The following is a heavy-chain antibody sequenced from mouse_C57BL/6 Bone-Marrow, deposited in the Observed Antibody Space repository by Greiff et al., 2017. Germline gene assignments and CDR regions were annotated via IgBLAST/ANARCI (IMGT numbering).Heavy chain of an antibody. D-gene: IGHD2-4*01. CDR3: ARDYDYPYWYFDV. CDR1: GYSFTDYN. Sequence: QLKASGPELVKPGASVKISCKASGYSFTDYNMNWLKQSNGKSLEWIGVINPNYGTTSYNQKFKGKATLTVDQSSSTAYMQVNSLTSEDSAVYYCARDYDYPYWYFDVWGTGTTVTVSS. CDR2: INPNYGTT. J-gene: IGHJ1*03. V-gene: IGHV1-39*01.